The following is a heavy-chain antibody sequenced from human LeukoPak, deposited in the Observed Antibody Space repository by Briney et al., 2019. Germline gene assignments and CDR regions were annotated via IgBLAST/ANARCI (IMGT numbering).Heavy chain of an antibody. Sequence: GRALRLSCAASGFTFSTYGIHWVRQAPGQGLAWVAFIWYDGSIKYYADSVKGRFTLSRDNSKNTLYLQMTSLRAGDTAVYYCAKVQYSSGWYDIDYWGQGTLVTVSS. D-gene: IGHD6-19*01. J-gene: IGHJ4*02. CDR3: AKVQYSSGWYDIDY. V-gene: IGHV3-33*06. CDR2: IWYDGSIK. CDR1: GFTFSTYG.